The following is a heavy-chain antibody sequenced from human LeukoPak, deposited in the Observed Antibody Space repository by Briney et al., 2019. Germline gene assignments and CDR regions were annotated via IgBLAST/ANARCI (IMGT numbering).Heavy chain of an antibody. Sequence: GGSLRLSCAASGFTFSGSAMQWVRQASGKGLEWVGRIRSKANSYATAYAASVTGRLTISRDDSKNTAYLQMNSLKTEDTAVYYCTSTIGYCSGGSCYYPHYYYYMDVWGKGTTVTVSS. V-gene: IGHV3-73*01. CDR3: TSTIGYCSGGSCYYPHYYYYMDV. CDR2: IRSKANSYAT. CDR1: GFTFSGSA. D-gene: IGHD2-15*01. J-gene: IGHJ6*03.